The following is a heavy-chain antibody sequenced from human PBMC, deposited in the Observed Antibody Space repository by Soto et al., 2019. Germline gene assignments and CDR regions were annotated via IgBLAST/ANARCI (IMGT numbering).Heavy chain of an antibody. CDR1: GYSISSDYY. CDR3: AREKVTRVTYYDGSGSYNWFDP. D-gene: IGHD3-10*01. Sequence: RSLTCAVSGYSISSDYYWGWIRQPPGKGLEWIGTIYYTGNTYYNPSLKSRVTISVDTSKNQFSLKLSSVTAADTAVYYCAREKVTRVTYYDGSGSYNWFDPWGQGTLVTVSS. V-gene: IGHV4-38-2*02. CDR2: IYYTGNT. J-gene: IGHJ5*02.